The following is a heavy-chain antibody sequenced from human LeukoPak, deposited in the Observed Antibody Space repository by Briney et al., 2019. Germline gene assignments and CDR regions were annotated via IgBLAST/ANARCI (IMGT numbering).Heavy chain of an antibody. D-gene: IGHD2-2*01. V-gene: IGHV5-51*01. J-gene: IGHJ3*02. CDR1: GYSFTSYW. CDR3: AVKWYCSSTSCRDAFDI. CDR2: IYPGDSDT. Sequence: GESLKISCKGSGYSFTSYWIGWVRQMPGKGLEWMGIIYPGDSDTRYSPSFQGQVTISADKSISTAYLQWSSLKASDTAMYYCAVKWYCSSTSCRDAFDIWGQGTMVTVSS.